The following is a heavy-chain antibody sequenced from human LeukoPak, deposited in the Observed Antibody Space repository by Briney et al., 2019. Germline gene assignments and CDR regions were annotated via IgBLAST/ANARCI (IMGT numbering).Heavy chain of an antibody. CDR3: AKEDIVVVPAAHY. CDR2: ISGSGGST. V-gene: IGHV3-23*01. J-gene: IGHJ4*02. D-gene: IGHD2-2*01. Sequence: PGGSLRLSCAASGFTFSSYAMSWVRQAQGKGLEWVSAISGSGGSTYYADSVKDRFTISRDNYKNTPYLQMNSLRAAATAVYYCAKEDIVVVPAAHYWGQGTLDTVSS. CDR1: GFTFSSYA.